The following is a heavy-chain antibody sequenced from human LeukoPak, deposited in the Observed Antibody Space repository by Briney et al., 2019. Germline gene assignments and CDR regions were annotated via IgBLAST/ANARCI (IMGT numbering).Heavy chain of an antibody. CDR2: IIPILGIA. CDR3: AKDRKVTMIVVVPQYYFDH. J-gene: IGHJ4*02. D-gene: IGHD3-22*01. V-gene: IGHV1-69*04. Sequence: GASVKVSCKASGGTFSSYAISWVRQAPGQGLEWMGRIIPILGIANYAQKFQGRVTITADKSTSTAYMELSSLRAEDTAVYCCAKDRKVTMIVVVPQYYFDHWGQGTLVTVSS. CDR1: GGTFSSYA.